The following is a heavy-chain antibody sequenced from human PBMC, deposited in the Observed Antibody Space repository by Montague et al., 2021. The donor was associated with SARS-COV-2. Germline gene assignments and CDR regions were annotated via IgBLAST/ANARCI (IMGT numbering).Heavy chain of an antibody. CDR2: IYYSGST. V-gene: IGHV4-39*01. CDR1: GGSISSSSYY. J-gene: IGHJ3*02. CDR3: ARFPTSYYYDCKAAAATPYAFDI. Sequence: SETLSLTCTVSGGSISSSSYYWGWIRQPPGKGLEWIGSIYYSGSTYYNLSLKSRVTISVDTSKNQFSLKLSSVTAADTAVYYCARFPTSYYYDCKAAAATPYAFDIWGQGTMVTVSS. D-gene: IGHD3-22*01.